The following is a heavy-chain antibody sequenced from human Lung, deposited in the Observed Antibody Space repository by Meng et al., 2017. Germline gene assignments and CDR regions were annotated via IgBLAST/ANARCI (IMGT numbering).Heavy chain of an antibody. CDR2: IDPKSGDT. D-gene: IGHD6-13*01. V-gene: IGHV1-2*06. CDR1: AYSFTDYW. CDR3: ARDEDISAAGKLVGDY. J-gene: IGHJ4*02. Sequence: QGQRVQSGDEVKTPCASVEAACRPSAYSFTDYWRHWVRRASGQGLEWMGRIDPKSGDTHYAQRFQGRVTMTGDTSISTAYMELSGLRSDDTAMYYCARDEDISAAGKLVGDYWGQGTLVTVSS.